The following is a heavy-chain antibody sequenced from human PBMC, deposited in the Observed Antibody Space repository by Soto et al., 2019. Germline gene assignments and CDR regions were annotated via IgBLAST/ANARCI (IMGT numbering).Heavy chain of an antibody. CDR2: IIPILTTA. V-gene: IGHV1-69*01. CDR3: TRKAGGGNYYILDF. D-gene: IGHD2-15*01. CDR1: GDSCSSYA. J-gene: IGHJ4*02. Sequence: QVQVVQSGAEVKKPGSSVKVSCKVSGDSCSSYAISWVRQAPGQGLEWMGGIIPILTTANYAQKFQDRVTITADESTSTAYIEVSSLTSEDTAVYYCTRKAGGGNYYILDFWGQGTLVTVSS.